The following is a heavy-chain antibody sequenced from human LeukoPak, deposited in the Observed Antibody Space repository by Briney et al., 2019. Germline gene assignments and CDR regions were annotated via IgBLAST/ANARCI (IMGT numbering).Heavy chain of an antibody. Sequence: PSQTLSLTCTVSGGSISSSRYYWSWIRQPAGKGLEWIGRIYTSGSTNYNPSLKSRVTISVDTSKNQFSLKLSSVTAADTAVYYCARDREAPYDFWSGYLGGGNWFDPWGQGTLVTVSS. CDR3: ARDREAPYDFWSGYLGGGNWFDP. CDR1: GGSISSSRYY. D-gene: IGHD3-3*01. CDR2: IYTSGST. V-gene: IGHV4-61*02. J-gene: IGHJ5*02.